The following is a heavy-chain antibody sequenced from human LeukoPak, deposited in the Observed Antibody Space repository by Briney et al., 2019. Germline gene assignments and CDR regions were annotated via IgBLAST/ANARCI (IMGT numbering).Heavy chain of an antibody. CDR1: GYTFTSYG. J-gene: IGHJ3*02. D-gene: IGHD2-2*01. Sequence: ASVKVSCKASGYTFTSYGISGVRQAPGQGLEWMGWISAYNGNTNYAQKPQGRVTMTTDTSTSTAYMELRSLRSDDTAVYYCARDVVPAAIVASAFDIWGQGTMVTVSS. CDR2: ISAYNGNT. V-gene: IGHV1-18*01. CDR3: ARDVVPAAIVASAFDI.